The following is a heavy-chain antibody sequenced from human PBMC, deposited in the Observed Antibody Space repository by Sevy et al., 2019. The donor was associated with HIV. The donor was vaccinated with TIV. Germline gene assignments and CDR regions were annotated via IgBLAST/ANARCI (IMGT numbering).Heavy chain of an antibody. Sequence: GGSLRLSCAASGFTFSYFSMHWVRQAPGKGLEWVATISYDGSNEHYADSVKGRFTISRDNSKNALYLQMNSLRAEDTAASSCALERLSSDVTEYFENWGQGTLVTVSS. D-gene: IGHD1-1*01. CDR2: ISYDGSNE. CDR3: ALERLSSDVTEYFEN. V-gene: IGHV3-30-3*01. J-gene: IGHJ1*01. CDR1: GFTFSYFS.